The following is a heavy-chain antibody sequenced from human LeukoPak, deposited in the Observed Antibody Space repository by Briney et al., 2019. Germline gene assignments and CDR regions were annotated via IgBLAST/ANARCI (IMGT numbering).Heavy chain of an antibody. D-gene: IGHD2-2*02. J-gene: IGHJ4*02. V-gene: IGHV4-59*08. CDR3: ARTRSQAISAQYFDY. CDR1: GGSVSSYS. CDR2: FYYSGST. Sequence: SETLSLTCTVSGGSVSSYSWSWIRQPPGKGLEWIGYFYYSGSTNYNPSLKSRVTISVDTSKSQFSLNLTSVTAADTAVYYYARTRSQAISAQYFDYWGQGTLVTVSS.